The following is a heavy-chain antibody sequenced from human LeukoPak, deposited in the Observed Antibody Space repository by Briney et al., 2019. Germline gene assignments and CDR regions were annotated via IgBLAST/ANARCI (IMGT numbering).Heavy chain of an antibody. Sequence: PGGSLRLSCAASGFTFRSYGMNWVRQAPGKGLEWVSAISSSGSSTYYADSVKGRFTISRDNSKNTLYLQMNSLRAEDTAVYYCAKDRPYCSGGSCYSGAAYYYYYYMDVWGKGTTVTISS. CDR2: ISSSGSST. CDR1: GFTFRSYG. J-gene: IGHJ6*03. CDR3: AKDRPYCSGGSCYSGAAYYYYYYMDV. D-gene: IGHD2-15*01. V-gene: IGHV3-23*01.